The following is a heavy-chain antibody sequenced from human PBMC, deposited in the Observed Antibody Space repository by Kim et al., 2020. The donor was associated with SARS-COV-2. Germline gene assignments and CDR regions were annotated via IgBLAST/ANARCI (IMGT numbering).Heavy chain of an antibody. D-gene: IGHD2-21*02. CDR1: GGSISSYY. V-gene: IGHV4-59*08. CDR3: ARHRRVGDRDFDY. CDR2: IYYSGST. J-gene: IGHJ4*02. Sequence: SETLSLTCTVSGGSISSYYWSWIRQPPGKGLEWIGYIYYSGSTNYNPSLKSRVTISVDTSKNQFSLKLSSVTAADTAVYYCARHRRVGDRDFDYWGQGTPVTVSS.